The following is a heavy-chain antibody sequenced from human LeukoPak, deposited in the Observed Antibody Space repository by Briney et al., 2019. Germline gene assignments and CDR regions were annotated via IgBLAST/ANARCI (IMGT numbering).Heavy chain of an antibody. CDR3: AREGSAAGTLGWFDP. V-gene: IGHV4-61*01. CDR1: GGSISSSNYY. J-gene: IGHJ5*02. D-gene: IGHD6-13*01. Sequence: SETLSLTCTVSGGSISSSNYYWSWIRQPPGKGLEWIVHTYYSGSTNYNPSLKSRVTISVDTSKNQFSLKLSSVTAADTAVYYCAREGSAAGTLGWFDPWGQGTLVTVSS. CDR2: TYYSGST.